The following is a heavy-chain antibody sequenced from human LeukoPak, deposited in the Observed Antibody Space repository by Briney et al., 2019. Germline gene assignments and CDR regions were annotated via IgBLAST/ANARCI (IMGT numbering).Heavy chain of an antibody. V-gene: IGHV3-23*01. J-gene: IGHJ4*02. CDR3: AKMNGYFEY. CDR1: GLTFSNHG. Sequence: GGSLRLSCEASGLTFSNHGMSWVRQAPGKGLQWVSAITGDGTTTYYADSVKGRFTISRDNSKNMLYLQMSSLRAEGTAVYYCAKMNGYFEYWGQGALVPVSS. CDR2: ITGDGTTT. D-gene: IGHD1-1*01.